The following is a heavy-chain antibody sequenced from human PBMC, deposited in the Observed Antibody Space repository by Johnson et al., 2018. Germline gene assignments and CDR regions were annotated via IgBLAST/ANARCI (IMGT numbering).Heavy chain of an antibody. CDR2: MSGGGAST. V-gene: IGHV3-23*04. CDR1: GFSFSSYA. CDR3: AKDPYSYDGSAYSTSYYYYYMDV. D-gene: IGHD3-22*01. J-gene: IGHJ6*03. Sequence: VQLVQSGGGLVQPGGSLRLSCAASGFSFSSYAMASVRQAPGKGLEWVSAMSGGGASTYYADSVKGRFTMSRDNSKNTLFLQMNSLRAEDTAMYYCAKDPYSYDGSAYSTSYYYYYMDVWGKGTTVTVSS.